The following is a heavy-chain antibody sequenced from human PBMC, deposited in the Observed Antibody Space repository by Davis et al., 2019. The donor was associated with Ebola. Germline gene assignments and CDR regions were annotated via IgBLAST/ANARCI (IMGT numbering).Heavy chain of an antibody. CDR2: IYYSGST. CDR3: IGIVVVITTNWFDP. V-gene: IGHV4-39*01. CDR1: GDSISSSSYY. D-gene: IGHD3-22*01. Sequence: SETLSLTCTVSGDSISSSSYYWGWIRQPPGKGLEWIGSIYYSGSTYYNPSLKSRVTISVDTSKNQFSLKLSSVTAADTAVYYCIGIVVVITTNWFDPWGQGTLVTVSS. J-gene: IGHJ5*02.